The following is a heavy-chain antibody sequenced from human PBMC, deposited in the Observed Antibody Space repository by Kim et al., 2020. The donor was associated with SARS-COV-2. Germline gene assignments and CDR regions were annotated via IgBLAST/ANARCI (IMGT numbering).Heavy chain of an antibody. D-gene: IGHD2-2*01. V-gene: IGHV3-7*03. CDR3: ARAEFFCISTSCFKF. Sequence: GPGRGKFTISRDNAKNSLYLQMNSLRAEDTAVYYCARAEFFCISTSCFKFWGQGTLVTVSS. J-gene: IGHJ4*02.